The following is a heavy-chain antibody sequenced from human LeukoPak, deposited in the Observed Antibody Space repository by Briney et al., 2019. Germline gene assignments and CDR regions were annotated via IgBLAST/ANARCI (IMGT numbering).Heavy chain of an antibody. Sequence: SETLSLTCTVSGGSISSGGHYWSWIRQHPGKGLEWIGYIHYSGSTYYNASLKSRHSISVDTSKNQFSLKLSSVTAADTAVYYCARASSYSGYDAYFFEYWGQGTVASVSS. CDR1: GGSISSGGHY. D-gene: IGHD5-12*01. CDR3: ARASSYSGYDAYFFEY. J-gene: IGHJ4*02. V-gene: IGHV4-31*03. CDR2: IHYSGST.